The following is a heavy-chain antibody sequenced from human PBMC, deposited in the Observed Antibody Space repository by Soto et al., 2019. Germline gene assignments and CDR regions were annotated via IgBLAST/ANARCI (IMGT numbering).Heavy chain of an antibody. D-gene: IGHD6-19*01. CDR1: GFTVSSNY. J-gene: IGHJ1*01. V-gene: IGHV3-66*01. CDR3: ARGMSSGWYRGYFQH. Sequence: EVQLVESGGGLVQPGGSLRLSCAASGFTVSSNYMSWVRQAPGKGLEWVSVIYSGGSTYYADSVTGRFTISRDNSKNTLYLQMNSLRAEDTAVYYCARGMSSGWYRGYFQHWGQGTLVTVSS. CDR2: IYSGGST.